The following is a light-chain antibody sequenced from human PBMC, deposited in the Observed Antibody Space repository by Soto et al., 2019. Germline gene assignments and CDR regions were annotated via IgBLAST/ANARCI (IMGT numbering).Light chain of an antibody. CDR1: QSVYSSY. Sequence: VLTQSPGTLSLSPGERATLSCRASQSVYSSYLVWYQQRPGQPPRLLIYGTSNRAAGIPDRFSGSGSGTDSTLTIYRVAPEDSSVYYYQHYSTIARTFGGGTRAEIK. V-gene: IGKV3-20*01. CDR3: QHYSTIART. J-gene: IGKJ4*02. CDR2: GTS.